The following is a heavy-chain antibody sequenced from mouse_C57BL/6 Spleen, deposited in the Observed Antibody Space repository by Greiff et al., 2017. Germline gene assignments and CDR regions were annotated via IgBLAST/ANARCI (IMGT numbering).Heavy chain of an antibody. D-gene: IGHD3-2*02. CDR2: IDPSDSET. Sequence: QVQLQQPGAALVRPGSSVKLSCKASGYTFTSYRMHWVKQRPIQGLEWIGNIDPSDSETHYNQKFKDKATLTVDKSSSTAYMQLSSLTSEDSAVYYCAREGAAQAAFAYWGQGTLVTVSA. J-gene: IGHJ3*01. CDR1: GYTFTSYR. V-gene: IGHV1-52*01. CDR3: AREGAAQAAFAY.